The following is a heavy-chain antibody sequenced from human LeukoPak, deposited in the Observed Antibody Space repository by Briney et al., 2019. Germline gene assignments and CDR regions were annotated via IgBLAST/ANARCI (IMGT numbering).Heavy chain of an antibody. V-gene: IGHV1-3*01. D-gene: IGHD2-21*01. Sequence: ASVKVSCKASGYIFTKYVVHWVRQAPGQRPEWMGWIKAGNGDTKYSQNFQDRLTITRDTSASTVYMELSSLTPEDTALYYCARDDCGDTCYPGGYWGKGTLVTVSS. CDR1: GYIFTKYV. CDR2: IKAGNGDT. CDR3: ARDDCGDTCYPGGY. J-gene: IGHJ4*02.